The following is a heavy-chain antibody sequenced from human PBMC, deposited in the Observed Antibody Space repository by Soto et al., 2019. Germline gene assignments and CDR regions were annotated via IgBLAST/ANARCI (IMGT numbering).Heavy chain of an antibody. CDR1: GFTFSNYW. D-gene: IGHD2-8*02. V-gene: IGHV3-7*05. J-gene: IGHJ3*02. Sequence: EVQLVESGGGLVQSGGSLRLSCVASGFTFSNYWMTWVRQAPGKGLDGVANIKRDGSETYLVDSVRGRFTISRDNAKNSLYLQMNSLRAEDTAVYYCAKDDNYCAGGICYDVFDIWGQGTMVTVSS. CDR3: AKDDNYCAGGICYDVFDI. CDR2: IKRDGSET.